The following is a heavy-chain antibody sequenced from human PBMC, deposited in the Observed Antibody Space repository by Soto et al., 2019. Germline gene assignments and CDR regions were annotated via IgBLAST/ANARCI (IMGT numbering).Heavy chain of an antibody. D-gene: IGHD2-15*01. CDR3: ARVSYCSGGSCFQNAFDI. J-gene: IGHJ3*02. V-gene: IGHV3-21*01. Sequence: EVQLVESGGGLVKPGGSLRLSCAASGFTFSSYSMNWVRQAPGKGLEWVSSISSSSTYIYYADSVKGRFTISRDNAQNSLYLQMNSLRADDTAVYYCARVSYCSGGSCFQNAFDIWGQGTIVTVSS. CDR2: ISSSSTYI. CDR1: GFTFSSYS.